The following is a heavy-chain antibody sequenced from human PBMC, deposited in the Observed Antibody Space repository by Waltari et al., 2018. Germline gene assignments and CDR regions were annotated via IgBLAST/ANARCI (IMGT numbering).Heavy chain of an antibody. Sequence: QVQLVQSGAEVKKPGASVKVPCKASGYTFTGYYMHWVRQAPGQGLEGMGVINRNSSDTNYAQKLQGRVTMTRDTSVSTAYMGLSRLRSDDTAVYCCAFYGGNFDYWGQGTLVTVSS. CDR2: INRNSSDT. D-gene: IGHD4-17*01. V-gene: IGHV1-2*02. CDR1: GYTFTGYY. CDR3: AFYGGNFDY. J-gene: IGHJ4*02.